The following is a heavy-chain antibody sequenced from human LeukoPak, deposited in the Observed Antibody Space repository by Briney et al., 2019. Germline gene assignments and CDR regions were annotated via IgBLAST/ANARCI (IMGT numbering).Heavy chain of an antibody. Sequence: ASVKVSCKASGYTFTSYYMHWVRQAPGQGLEWMGIINPSGGSTSYAQKFQGRVTMTRDTSTSTVYMELSSLRSEDTAVYYCARVGSLVPAAIPPRYYYYYYYMDVWGKGTTVTVSS. CDR2: INPSGGST. J-gene: IGHJ6*03. D-gene: IGHD2-2*02. V-gene: IGHV1-46*01. CDR3: ARVGSLVPAAIPPRYYYYYYYMDV. CDR1: GYTFTSYY.